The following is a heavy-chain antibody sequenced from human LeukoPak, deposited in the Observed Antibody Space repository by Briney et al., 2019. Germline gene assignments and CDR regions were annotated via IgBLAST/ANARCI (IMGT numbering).Heavy chain of an antibody. D-gene: IGHD1-26*01. V-gene: IGHV3-23*01. Sequence: GGSLRLSCAASGFTFSSYAMSWVGQAPGKGLEWGSAISGSGGSTYYADSVKGRFTISRDNSKNTLYLQMNSLRAEDTAVYYCAKDSGSYRPFDYWGQGTLVTVSS. CDR2: ISGSGGST. CDR3: AKDSGSYRPFDY. J-gene: IGHJ4*02. CDR1: GFTFSSYA.